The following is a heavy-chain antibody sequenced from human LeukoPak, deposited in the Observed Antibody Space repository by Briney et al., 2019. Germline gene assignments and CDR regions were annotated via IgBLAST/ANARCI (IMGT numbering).Heavy chain of an antibody. Sequence: PGGSLRLSCAASGFTFSSYSMHWVRQAPGKGLEWVSYISTSSGTTYYADSVKGRFTISRDNAKNSLYLEMKSLRAEDTAVYYCARDRSPYDYIWGTHRNWGQGTLVTVSS. D-gene: IGHD3-16*02. CDR2: ISTSSGTT. V-gene: IGHV3-48*01. J-gene: IGHJ4*02. CDR3: ARDRSPYDYIWGTHRN. CDR1: GFTFSSYS.